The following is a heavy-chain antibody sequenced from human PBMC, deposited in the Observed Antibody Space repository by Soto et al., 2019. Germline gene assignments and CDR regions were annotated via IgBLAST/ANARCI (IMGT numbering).Heavy chain of an antibody. V-gene: IGHV3-7*03. Sequence: EMQLEESGGGLVQPGGSRRLSCEASGFSFTNHWMSWVRQAPGKGLEWLANIKQDGGETYYLESVKGRFSISRDNAKDSVYLQMSGLRAEDTAVYYCARHGFHRDVLDLWGQGTLVTVSS. CDR2: IKQDGGET. CDR1: GFSFTNHW. D-gene: IGHD2-2*03. CDR3: ARHGFHRDVLDL. J-gene: IGHJ3*01.